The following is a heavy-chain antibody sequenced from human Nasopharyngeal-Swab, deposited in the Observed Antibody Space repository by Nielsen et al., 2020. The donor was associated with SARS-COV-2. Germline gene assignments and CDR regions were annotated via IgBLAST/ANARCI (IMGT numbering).Heavy chain of an antibody. CDR3: ARDVGGSPFDY. CDR2: IKQDGSEK. D-gene: IGHD2-15*01. V-gene: IGHV3-7*01. Sequence: WIRQHPGKGLEWVANIKQDGSEKYYVDSVKGRFTISRDNAKNSLYLQMNSLRAEDTAVYYCARDVGGSPFDYWGQGTLVTVSS. J-gene: IGHJ4*02.